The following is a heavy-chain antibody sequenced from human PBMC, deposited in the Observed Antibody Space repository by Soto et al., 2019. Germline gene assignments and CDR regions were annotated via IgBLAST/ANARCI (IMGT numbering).Heavy chain of an antibody. CDR1: CGSISRSCYP. CDR3: ATSGGFLRTYYYGLDV. D-gene: IGHD5-12*01. CDR2: FFYGGST. V-gene: IGHV4-39*05. J-gene: IGHJ6*02. Sequence: TLETPSLTCTVSCGSISRSCYPWDWKPQTPGKGLQWIGSFFYGGSTYYNPSLKSRLTISVDTSKNQFSLKLRSVTATDTAVYYCATSGGFLRTYYYGLDVWGQGTTVTVSS.